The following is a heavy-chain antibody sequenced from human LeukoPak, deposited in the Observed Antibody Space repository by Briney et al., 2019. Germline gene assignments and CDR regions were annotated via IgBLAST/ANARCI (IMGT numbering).Heavy chain of an antibody. CDR2: INPRGTST. V-gene: IGHV1-46*01. Sequence: GASVKVSCKASGYSFTSHYMHWVRQAPGQGLEWMGVINPRGTSTIYAEKFQGRIIMTRDMSTTTDYMELSSLKSDDTAVYYCARVGGHYYGSGSYFSSPGYYFDYWGQGTLVTVSS. CDR3: ARVGGHYYGSGSYFSSPGYYFDY. J-gene: IGHJ4*02. CDR1: GYSFTSHY. D-gene: IGHD3-10*01.